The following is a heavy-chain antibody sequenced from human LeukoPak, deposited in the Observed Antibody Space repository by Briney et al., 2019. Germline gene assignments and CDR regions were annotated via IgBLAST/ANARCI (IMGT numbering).Heavy chain of an antibody. CDR3: ARDPIVVVPAATQPDAFDI. J-gene: IGHJ3*02. CDR1: GFTFGDDA. CDR2: IKQDGSEK. V-gene: IGHV3-7*01. Sequence: GGSLRLSCTSSGFTFGDDAMSWVRQAPGKGLEWVANIKQDGSEKYYVDSVKGRFTISRDNAKNSLYLQMNSLRAEDTAVYYCARDPIVVVPAATQPDAFDIWGQGTMVTVSS. D-gene: IGHD2-2*01.